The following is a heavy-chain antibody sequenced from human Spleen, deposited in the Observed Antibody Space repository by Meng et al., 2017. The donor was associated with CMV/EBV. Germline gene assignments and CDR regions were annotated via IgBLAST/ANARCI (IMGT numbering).Heavy chain of an antibody. CDR3: AKDGGYSGYDSIDY. CDR1: GFTFSSYA. CDR2: ITASGDHT. Sequence: GESLKISCAASGFTFSSYAMSWVRQAPGKGLEWVSVITASGDHTNYADSVRGRFTISRDNSKNTLYLQMNSLRAEDTAVYYCAKDGGYSGYDSIDYWGQGTLVTVSS. D-gene: IGHD5-12*01. V-gene: IGHV3-23*01. J-gene: IGHJ4*02.